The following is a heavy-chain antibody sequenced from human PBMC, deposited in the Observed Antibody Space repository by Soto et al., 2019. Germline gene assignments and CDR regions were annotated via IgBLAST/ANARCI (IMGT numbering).Heavy chain of an antibody. CDR1: SGSFSGYY. V-gene: IGHV4-34*01. Sequence: PSETLSLTCSIYSGSFSGYYWSWIRQPPGKGLEWIGEISQSGNTNYSPSLKSRVSISIDTSKKQFSLNLASVSAADTAVYYCARAPKVSGSSQTHPDFWGQGTLVTVSS. D-gene: IGHD6-6*01. CDR3: ARAPKVSGSSQTHPDF. J-gene: IGHJ4*02. CDR2: ISQSGNT.